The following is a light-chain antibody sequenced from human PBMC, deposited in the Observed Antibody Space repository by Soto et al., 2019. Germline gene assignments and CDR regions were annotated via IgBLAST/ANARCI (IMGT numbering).Light chain of an antibody. CDR2: GAS. J-gene: IGKJ1*01. V-gene: IGKV3-20*01. CDR3: QQYGSSTWT. Sequence: EIVLTQSPGTLSLSPGERATLSCRASQSVSSSYLAWYQQKPGQAPRLLIYGASRRATGIPGRFSGSGSGTDFTLTISRLEPEDFAVYYCQQYGSSTWTFGRGTKVEIK. CDR1: QSVSSSY.